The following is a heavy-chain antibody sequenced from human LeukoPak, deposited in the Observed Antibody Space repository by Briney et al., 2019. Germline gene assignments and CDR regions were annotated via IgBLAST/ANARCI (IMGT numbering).Heavy chain of an antibody. CDR3: ARDRGPVWFGELLSPYYYYYMDV. J-gene: IGHJ6*03. D-gene: IGHD3-10*01. CDR2: ISGDGGNT. CDR1: GFTFSSYA. Sequence: GGSLRLSCAASGFTFSSYAMSWVRQAPGKGLEWVSAISGDGGNTYYTDFVKGRFTISRENSKNTLYLQMNSLRAEDTAVYYCARDRGPVWFGELLSPYYYYYMDVWGKGTTVTISS. V-gene: IGHV3-23*01.